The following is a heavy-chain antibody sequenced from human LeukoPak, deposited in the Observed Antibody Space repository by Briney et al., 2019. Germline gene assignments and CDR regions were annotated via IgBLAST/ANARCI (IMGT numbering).Heavy chain of an antibody. J-gene: IGHJ4*02. CDR3: ARGEYYDFWSGYSHFDY. V-gene: IGHV4-30-4*08. CDR2: IYYSGST. Sequence: SETLSLTCTVSGGSISSGDYYWSWIRQPPGKGLEWIGYIYYSGSTYYNPSLKSRVTISVDTSKNQFSLKLSSVTAEDTAVYYCARGEYYDFWSGYSHFDYWGQGTLVTVSS. CDR1: GGSISSGDYY. D-gene: IGHD3-3*01.